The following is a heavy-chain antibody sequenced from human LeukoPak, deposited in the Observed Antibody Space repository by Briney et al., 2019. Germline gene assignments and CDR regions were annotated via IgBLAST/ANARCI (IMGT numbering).Heavy chain of an antibody. V-gene: IGHV3-30-3*01. Sequence: SGGSLRLSCAASGFTFSSYAMHWVRQAPGKGLEWVAVISYDGSNKYYADSVKGRFTISRDNSKNTLYLQMISLRAEDTAVYYCAKDGGNYDMRGNWFDPWGQGTLVTVSS. CDR3: AKDGGNYDMRGNWFDP. D-gene: IGHD3-22*01. J-gene: IGHJ5*02. CDR1: GFTFSSYA. CDR2: ISYDGSNK.